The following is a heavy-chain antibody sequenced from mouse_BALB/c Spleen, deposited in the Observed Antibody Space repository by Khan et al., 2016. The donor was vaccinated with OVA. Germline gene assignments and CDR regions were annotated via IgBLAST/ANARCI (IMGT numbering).Heavy chain of an antibody. CDR3: ARAYGGDFDY. CDR1: GYSITSDYA. V-gene: IGHV3-2*02. J-gene: IGHJ2*01. Sequence: EVELVESGPGLVKPSQSLSLICTVTGYSITSDYAWNWIRQFPGNKLEWMGFISYSGNTKYNPSLKSRISITRDTSKNQFFLQLNSVTTEDTATYYCARAYGGDFDYWGHGTTLTVSS. D-gene: IGHD1-1*02. CDR2: ISYSGNT.